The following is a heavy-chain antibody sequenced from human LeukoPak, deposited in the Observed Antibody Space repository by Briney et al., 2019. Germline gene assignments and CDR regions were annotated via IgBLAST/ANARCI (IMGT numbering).Heavy chain of an antibody. D-gene: IGHD5-24*01. J-gene: IGHJ4*02. Sequence: GGSLRLSCAASGFTFSSYWMSWVRQAPGKGLEWVSVIYSGGSTYYADSVKGRFTISRDNSKNTLYLQMNSLRAEDTAVYYCARGRDGYNFDYWGQGTLVTVSS. CDR2: IYSGGST. V-gene: IGHV3-66*01. CDR3: ARGRDGYNFDY. CDR1: GFTFSSYW.